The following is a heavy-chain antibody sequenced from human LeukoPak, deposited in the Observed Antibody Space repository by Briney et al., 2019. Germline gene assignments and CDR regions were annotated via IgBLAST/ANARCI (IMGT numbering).Heavy chain of an antibody. D-gene: IGHD6-19*01. CDR2: IKQEGSEK. V-gene: IGHV3-7*03. CDR1: GFPFSGYW. Sequence: PGGSLRLSCAASGFPFSGYWMIWVRQAPGKGLEWVANIKQEGSEKYYVDSVKGRFTISRDNAKNSLYLQMNSLRAEDTAVYYCAREYSSGLFDHWGQGTLVTVSS. CDR3: AREYSSGLFDH. J-gene: IGHJ4*02.